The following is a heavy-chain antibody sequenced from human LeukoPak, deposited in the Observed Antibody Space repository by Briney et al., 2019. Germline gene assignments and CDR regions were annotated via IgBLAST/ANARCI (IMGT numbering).Heavy chain of an antibody. V-gene: IGHV3-23*01. D-gene: IGHD3/OR15-3a*01. CDR2: ITSSGDGT. Sequence: PGGSLGLSCAASGFTFSNYGMSWVRQSPGKGLEWVSSITSSGDGTYYADSVKGQFTISRDNSKNTLYLQMNSLTAEDTAVYYCAQARGYLDPFDYWGQGTLVTVSS. J-gene: IGHJ4*02. CDR3: AQARGYLDPFDY. CDR1: GFTFSNYG.